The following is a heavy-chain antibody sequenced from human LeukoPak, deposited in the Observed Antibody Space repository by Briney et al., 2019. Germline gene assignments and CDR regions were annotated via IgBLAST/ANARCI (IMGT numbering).Heavy chain of an antibody. J-gene: IGHJ4*02. CDR3: ARYRHLGY. V-gene: IGHV3-7*01. CDR2: INQNGGEK. CDR1: GFTFSGYW. Sequence: GGSLRLSCADPGFTFSGYWMNWVRQAPGKGLEWVANINQNGGEKYYVDSVKGRFTISRDNGKNSLYLQMNSLRAEDTAVYYCARYRHLGYWGQGTLVTVSS.